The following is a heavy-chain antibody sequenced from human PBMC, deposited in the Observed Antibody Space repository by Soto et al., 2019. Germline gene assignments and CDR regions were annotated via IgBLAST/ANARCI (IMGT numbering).Heavy chain of an antibody. J-gene: IGHJ4*02. V-gene: IGHV5-51*01. D-gene: IGHD3-22*01. Sequence: EVRLVQSGAEVKKPGESLKISCQGSGYRFTSYWIAWVRQMPGKGLEWVGIIYPGDSDVKYSPSFQGQVTISADRSNSPAYLQWGSLKASDTAMYFCARHFDSSGYYPDYWGQGTQVTVSS. CDR2: IYPGDSDV. CDR3: ARHFDSSGYYPDY. CDR1: GYRFTSYW.